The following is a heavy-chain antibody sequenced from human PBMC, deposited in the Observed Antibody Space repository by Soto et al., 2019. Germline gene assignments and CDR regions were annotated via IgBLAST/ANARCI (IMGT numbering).Heavy chain of an antibody. Sequence: GGSLRLSCAASGFTFSSYSMNWVRQAPGKGLEWVSSISSSSSYIYYADSVKGRFTISRDNAKNSLYLQMNSLRAEDTAVYYCARAGELYYDFWSGPKPPYYYMDVWGKGTTVTVSS. CDR2: ISSSSSYI. CDR3: ARAGELYYDFWSGPKPPYYYMDV. CDR1: GFTFSSYS. J-gene: IGHJ6*03. V-gene: IGHV3-21*01. D-gene: IGHD3-3*01.